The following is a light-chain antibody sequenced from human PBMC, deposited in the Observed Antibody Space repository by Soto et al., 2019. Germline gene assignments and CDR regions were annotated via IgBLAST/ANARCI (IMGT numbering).Light chain of an antibody. J-gene: IGKJ4*01. CDR1: QSVSSN. V-gene: IGKV3-11*01. CDR3: QQHSNWPLT. Sequence: EIVLIQSPATLSLSPGERATLSCRASQSVSSNLAWYQQNPGQAPRLLIFDASNRATGIPARFSGSGSGTDFTLTIRSLEPEDFAVYYCQQHSNWPLTFGGGTKVEIK. CDR2: DAS.